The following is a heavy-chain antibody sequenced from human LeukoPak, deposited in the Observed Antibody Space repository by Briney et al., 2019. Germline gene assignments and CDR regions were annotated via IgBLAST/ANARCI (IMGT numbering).Heavy chain of an antibody. D-gene: IGHD3-9*01. V-gene: IGHV3-23*01. Sequence: GGSLRLSCAASGFTFSSYAMSWVRQAPGKGLEWVSAISGSGGSTYYADSAKGRFTISRDNSKNTLYLQMNSLRAEDTAVYYCARWRYDILTGYDPWGQGTLVTVSS. CDR2: ISGSGGST. CDR1: GFTFSSYA. CDR3: ARWRYDILTGYDP. J-gene: IGHJ5*02.